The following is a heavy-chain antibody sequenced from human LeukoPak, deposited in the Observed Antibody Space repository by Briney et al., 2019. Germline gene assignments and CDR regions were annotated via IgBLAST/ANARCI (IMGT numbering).Heavy chain of an antibody. CDR3: ARGPGTQSRSFSLLAGFDP. Sequence: SETLSLTCAVYGGSFSGYYWSWIRQPPGKGLEWIGEINHSGNTNYNPSLKSRVTISVDTSKNQFSLKLSSVTAADTAVYYCARGPGTQSRSFSLLAGFDPWGQGTLVTVSS. CDR2: INHSGNT. V-gene: IGHV4-34*01. J-gene: IGHJ5*02. D-gene: IGHD1-1*01. CDR1: GGSFSGYY.